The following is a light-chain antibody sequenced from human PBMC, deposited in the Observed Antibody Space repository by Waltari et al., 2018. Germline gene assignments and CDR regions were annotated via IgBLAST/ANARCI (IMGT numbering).Light chain of an antibody. CDR2: DAS. V-gene: IGKV3-20*01. CDR3: QMYVRLPAT. Sequence: EIVLTQSPGTLSLSPGERATLSCRASQSVGRSLAWYQQKHGQAPRLLIYDASTRATGIPDRFSGGGSGTDFSLTISRLEPEDFAVYYCQMYVRLPATFGQGTKVE. J-gene: IGKJ1*01. CDR1: QSVGRS.